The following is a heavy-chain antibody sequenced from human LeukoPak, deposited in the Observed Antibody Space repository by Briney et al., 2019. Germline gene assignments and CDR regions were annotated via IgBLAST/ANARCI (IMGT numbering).Heavy chain of an antibody. Sequence: PSETLSLTCAVYGGSFSGYYWSWIRQPPGKGLEWMGEINHSGSTNYNPSLKSRVTISVDTSKNQFSLKLSSVTAADTAVYYCARGSQSLGSCSGGSCRAKIFDYWGQGTLVTVSS. V-gene: IGHV4-34*01. CDR1: GGSFSGYY. J-gene: IGHJ4*02. D-gene: IGHD2-15*01. CDR3: ARGSQSLGSCSGGSCRAKIFDY. CDR2: INHSGST.